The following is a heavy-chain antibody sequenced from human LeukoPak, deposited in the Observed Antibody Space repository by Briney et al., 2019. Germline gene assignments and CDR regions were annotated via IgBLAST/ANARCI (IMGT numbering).Heavy chain of an antibody. V-gene: IGHV4-39*01. D-gene: IGHD6-13*01. CDR3: ARGTDAAGKNY. J-gene: IGHJ4*02. Sequence: PSETLSLTXTVSGGSISSSSYYWGWIRQPPGKGLEWIGSIYYSGSTYYNPSLKSRVTISVDTSKNQFSLKLSSVTAADTAVYYCARGTDAAGKNYWGQGTLVTVSS. CDR1: GGSISSSSYY. CDR2: IYYSGST.